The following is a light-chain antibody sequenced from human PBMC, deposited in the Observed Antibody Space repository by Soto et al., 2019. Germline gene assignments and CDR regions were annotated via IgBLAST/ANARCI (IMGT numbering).Light chain of an antibody. CDR2: KAS. V-gene: IGKV1-5*03. J-gene: IGKJ3*01. CDR3: QHRSSWPGA. Sequence: DIQMTQSPSTLSGSVGDRVTITCRASQTISSWLAWYQQKPGKAPKLLIYKASTLKSGVPSRFSGSGSGTEFTLTISSLQSEDFAVYYCQHRSSWPGAFGPGTKVDIK. CDR1: QTISSW.